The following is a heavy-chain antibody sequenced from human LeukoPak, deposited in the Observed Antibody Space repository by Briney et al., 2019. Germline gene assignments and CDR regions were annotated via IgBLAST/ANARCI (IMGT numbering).Heavy chain of an antibody. CDR3: ARVTGYMTEDYFDY. Sequence: PSETLSLTCGVSGGSISSSYWWSWVRQPPGKGLEWIGEIYHSGSTNYNPSLKSRVTISVDTSKNQFSLRLSSVTAADTAVYYCARVTGYMTEDYFDYWGQGTLITVSS. CDR1: GGSISSSYW. J-gene: IGHJ4*02. CDR2: IYHSGST. D-gene: IGHD6-13*01. V-gene: IGHV4-4*02.